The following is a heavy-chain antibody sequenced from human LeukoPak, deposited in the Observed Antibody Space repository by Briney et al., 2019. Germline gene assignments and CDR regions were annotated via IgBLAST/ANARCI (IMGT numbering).Heavy chain of an antibody. J-gene: IGHJ3*02. CDR3: ARVPGSYNAFDI. CDR1: GFTFSSYA. Sequence: GGSLRLSCAASGFTFSSYAMHWVRQAPGKGLEWVAVISYDGSNKYYADSVKGRFTISRDNAKNSLYLQMNSLRAEDTAVYYCARVPGSYNAFDIWGQGTMVTVSS. V-gene: IGHV3-30*04. CDR2: ISYDGSNK. D-gene: IGHD1-26*01.